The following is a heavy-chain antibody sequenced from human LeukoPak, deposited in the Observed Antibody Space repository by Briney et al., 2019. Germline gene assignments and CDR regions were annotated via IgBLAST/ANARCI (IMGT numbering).Heavy chain of an antibody. D-gene: IGHD6-13*01. CDR1: GGSFSGYY. Sequence: SETLSLTCAVYGGSFSGYYWSWIRQPPGKGLEWIGYIYYSGSTNYNPSLKSRVTISVDTSKNQFSLKLSSVTAADTAVYYCARVSTIAAAGIDYWGQGTLVTVSS. J-gene: IGHJ4*02. V-gene: IGHV4-59*08. CDR3: ARVSTIAAAGIDY. CDR2: IYYSGST.